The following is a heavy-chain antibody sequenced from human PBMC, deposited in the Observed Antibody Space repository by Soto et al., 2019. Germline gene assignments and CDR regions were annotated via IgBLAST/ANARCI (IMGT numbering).Heavy chain of an antibody. J-gene: IGHJ3*02. CDR2: IFHSGSS. CDR3: ARLQINGGAFDI. CDR1: CGSDTGFC. V-gene: IGHV4-59*02. D-gene: IGHD2-8*01. Sequence: PSETLSITCTVSCGSDTGFCWSWIRQPPGKGLEWIGYIFHSGSSNYHPSLKSRVTISVDTYKSHISLRLTSVTAADTAVYSCARLQINGGAFDIWGQGTMVTV.